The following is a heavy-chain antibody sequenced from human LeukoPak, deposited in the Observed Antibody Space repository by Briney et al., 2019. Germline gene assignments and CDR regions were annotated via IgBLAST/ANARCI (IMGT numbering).Heavy chain of an antibody. D-gene: IGHD2-15*01. J-gene: IGHJ4*02. Sequence: GASVKVSCKASGYTFTDYYMHWVRQAPGQGLEWMGWINPNSGGTNYAQKFQGRVTMTRDTSISTAYMELSRLRSDDTAVYYCARGGVRYCSGGSCYSSGGPHVYFDYWGQGTLVTVSS. CDR1: GYTFTDYY. CDR3: ARGGVRYCSGGSCYSSGGPHVYFDY. V-gene: IGHV1-2*02. CDR2: INPNSGGT.